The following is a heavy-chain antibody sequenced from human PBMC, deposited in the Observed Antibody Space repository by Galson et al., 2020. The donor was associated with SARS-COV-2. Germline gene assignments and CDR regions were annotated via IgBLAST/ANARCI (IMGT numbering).Heavy chain of an antibody. D-gene: IGHD3-10*01. CDR3: ASSGFGEYRRFDP. V-gene: IGHV4-39*07. CDR2: IYSSGST. J-gene: IGHJ5*02. Sequence: ASETLSLTCTVSGGSISSSSNYRGWIRQPPGGGLEWIASIYSSGSTNYNPSLKSRVTISIDTSKNQLSLMVSSVTAADTAVYYCASSGFGEYRRFDPWGQGTLVTVSS. CDR1: GGSISSSSNY.